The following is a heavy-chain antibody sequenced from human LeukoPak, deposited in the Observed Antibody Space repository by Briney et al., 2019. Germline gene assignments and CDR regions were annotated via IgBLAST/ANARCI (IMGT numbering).Heavy chain of an antibody. D-gene: IGHD3-9*01. CDR3: ARGRRKTYYDLLTGLGGVPNWFDP. V-gene: IGHV4-34*01. Sequence: SSETLSLTCAVYGGSFSGYYWSWIRQPPGKGLEWIGEINHSGSTNYNPSLKSRVTISVDTSKNQFSLKLSSVTAADTAVYYCARGRRKTYYDLLTGLGGVPNWFDPWGQGTLVAVSS. J-gene: IGHJ5*02. CDR2: INHSGST. CDR1: GGSFSGYY.